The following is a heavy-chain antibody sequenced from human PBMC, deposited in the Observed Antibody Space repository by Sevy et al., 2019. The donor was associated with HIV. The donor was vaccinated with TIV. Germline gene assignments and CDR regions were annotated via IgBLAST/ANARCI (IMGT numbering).Heavy chain of an antibody. J-gene: IGHJ6*02. Sequence: GGSLRLSCAASGFTFDDYAMHWVRQAPGKGLEWVSGISWNSGSIGYADSVKGRFTISRDNAKNSLYLQMNSLRAEDTALYYCAKDIAGRVTMKVVVNYGMDVWGQGTTVTVSS. D-gene: IGHD3-22*01. CDR3: AKDIAGRVTMKVVVNYGMDV. CDR1: GFTFDDYA. V-gene: IGHV3-9*01. CDR2: ISWNSGSI.